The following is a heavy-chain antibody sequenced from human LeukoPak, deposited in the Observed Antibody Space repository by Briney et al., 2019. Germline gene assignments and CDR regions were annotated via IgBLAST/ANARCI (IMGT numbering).Heavy chain of an antibody. Sequence: SETLSLTCSVSGGSISSYYWSWIRQFPGKGLEWIGDISYSGSTKYNPTLKSRATISADTSKNQFSLELTSVTAADTAVHYCAREARGSNGYYYNFWGQGTLVTVSS. CDR1: GGSISSYY. CDR2: ISYSGST. D-gene: IGHD3-22*01. CDR3: AREARGSNGYYYNF. J-gene: IGHJ4*02. V-gene: IGHV4-59*01.